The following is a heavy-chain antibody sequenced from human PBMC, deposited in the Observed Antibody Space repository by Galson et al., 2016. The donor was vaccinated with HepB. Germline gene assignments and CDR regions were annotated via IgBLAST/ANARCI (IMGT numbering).Heavy chain of an antibody. D-gene: IGHD3-22*01. J-gene: IGHJ4*02. CDR2: ISSCSSYI. CDR3: ARDASSTGYFGGTTDDY. Sequence: SLRLSCAASGFTFSSYSMNWVRQAPGKGLEWVSSISSCSSYIFYADSVKGRFTISRDNAKNSLYLQMNSLRAEDTAVYYCARDASSTGYFGGTTDDYWGQGTLVTVSS. CDR1: GFTFSSYS. V-gene: IGHV3-21*01.